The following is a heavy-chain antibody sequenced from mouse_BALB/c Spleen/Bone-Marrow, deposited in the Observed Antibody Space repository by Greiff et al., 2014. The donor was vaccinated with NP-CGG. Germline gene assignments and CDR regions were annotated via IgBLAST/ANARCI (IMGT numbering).Heavy chain of an antibody. V-gene: IGHV1S127*01. CDR3: TRDAMGY. Sequence: QVQLKQSGAELVKPGASVKMSCKASGYTFTSYWMHWVRQRPGQGLEWIGVIDPSDSYTSYIQKFKGKATLTVDTSSSTAYMQLSSLTSEDSAVYYCTRDAMGYWGQGTSVTVSS. CDR1: GYTFTSYW. J-gene: IGHJ4*01. CDR2: IDPSDSYT.